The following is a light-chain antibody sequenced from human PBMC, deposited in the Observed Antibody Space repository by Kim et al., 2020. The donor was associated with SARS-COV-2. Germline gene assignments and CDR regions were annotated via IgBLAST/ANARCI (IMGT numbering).Light chain of an antibody. V-gene: IGLV3-19*01. J-gene: IGLJ2*01. CDR2: AKD. CDR1: SLRKYY. CDR3: TSRDSRGKVV. Sequence: SELTQDPAVSVALGQTVRITCQGDSLRKYYTTWYQQKARQAPVLVFYAKDKRPSGVPDRFSGSTSGNTASLTITGAQAADEADYYCTSRDSRGKVVFGGGTKVTFL.